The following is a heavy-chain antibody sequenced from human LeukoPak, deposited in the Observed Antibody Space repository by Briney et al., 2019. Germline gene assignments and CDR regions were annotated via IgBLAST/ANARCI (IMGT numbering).Heavy chain of an antibody. CDR3: TRGYIVVVPAAPGRYSYGRDGYYYQH. CDR2: IRSKAYGGTT. CDR1: GFTFGDYA. D-gene: IGHD2-2*01. Sequence: GGSLRLSCTASGFTFGDYAMSWVRQAPGKGLEWVGFIRSKAYGGTTEYAASVKGRFTIPRDDSKSIAYLQMNSLKTEDTAVYYCTRGYIVVVPAAPGRYSYGRDGYYYQHWGQGTLVTVSS. J-gene: IGHJ1*01. V-gene: IGHV3-49*04.